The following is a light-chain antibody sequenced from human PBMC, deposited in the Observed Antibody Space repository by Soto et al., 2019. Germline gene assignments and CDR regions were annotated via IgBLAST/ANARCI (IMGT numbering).Light chain of an antibody. CDR1: NSDVGIYDF. V-gene: IGLV2-14*01. Sequence: QSVLMQPPSVSGAPGQRVTISCTGSNSDVGIYDFVSWYQHHPGRAPKLIVSEVSHRPSGVSNRFSGSKSGNTASLTISGLQSEDEADYYCISYTSDDVRYVFGTGTKLTVL. J-gene: IGLJ1*01. CDR3: ISYTSDDVRYV. CDR2: EVS.